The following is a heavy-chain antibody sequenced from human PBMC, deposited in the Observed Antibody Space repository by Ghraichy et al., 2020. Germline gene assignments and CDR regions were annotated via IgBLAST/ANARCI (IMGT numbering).Heavy chain of an antibody. V-gene: IGHV3-30-3*01. CDR1: GFTFSSYA. J-gene: IGHJ5*01. CDR2: VSFDGSNN. CDR3: AKGPQGSYCDS. Sequence: GGSLRLSCEASGFTFSSYALHWVRQAPGKGLDWVAVVSFDGSNNFYADSVKGRFTISRDNSRNTVYLQMNSLRLEDAGIYYCAKGPQGSYCDSWGQGTQVTVSS. D-gene: IGHD3-10*01.